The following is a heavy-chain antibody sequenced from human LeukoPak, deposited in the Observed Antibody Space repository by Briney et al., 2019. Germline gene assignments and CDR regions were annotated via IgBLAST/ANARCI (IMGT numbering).Heavy chain of an antibody. CDR1: GFTFSSYA. Sequence: GRSLRLSCAASGFTFSSYAMSWVRQAPGKGLEWVSAISGSGGSTYYADSVKGRFTISRDNSKNTLYLQMNSLRAEDTAVYYCAKDHTIFGVVENFDYWGQGTLVTVSS. CDR3: AKDHTIFGVVENFDY. J-gene: IGHJ4*02. D-gene: IGHD3-3*01. V-gene: IGHV3-23*01. CDR2: ISGSGGST.